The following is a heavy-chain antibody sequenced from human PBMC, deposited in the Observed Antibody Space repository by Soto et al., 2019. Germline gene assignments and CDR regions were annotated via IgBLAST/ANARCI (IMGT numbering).Heavy chain of an antibody. CDR3: TAFNILTGSHFDS. V-gene: IGHV3-15*01. Sequence: GGSLRLSCAASGFPFSDTWMSWVRQAPGKGLEWVARIKTKANIGTRDYAAPVKGRFSISRDDAKNKLYLQMNSLKTEDTAVYFCTAFNILTGSHFDSWGKGALVTV. CDR2: IKTKANIGTR. CDR1: GFPFSDTW. D-gene: IGHD3-9*01. J-gene: IGHJ4*02.